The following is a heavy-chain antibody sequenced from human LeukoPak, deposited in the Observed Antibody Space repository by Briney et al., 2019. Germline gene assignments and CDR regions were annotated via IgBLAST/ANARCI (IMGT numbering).Heavy chain of an antibody. CDR3: ARDKLRYETP. J-gene: IGHJ5*02. V-gene: IGHV3-48*02. D-gene: IGHD5-12*01. CDR1: GFIFSNYN. CDR2: ISSSGSPI. Sequence: GGSLRLSCAASGFIFSNYNMNWVRQAPGKGLEWVSFISSSGSPIYYADSVKGRFTISRDNAKNSLYLQMNSLRDEDTAVYYCARDKLRYETPWGQGTLVTVSS.